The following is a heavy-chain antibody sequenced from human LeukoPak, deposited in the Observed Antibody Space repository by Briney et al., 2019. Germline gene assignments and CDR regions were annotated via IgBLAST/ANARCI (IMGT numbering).Heavy chain of an antibody. CDR2: IYYSGST. Sequence: SETLSLTCTVSGGSISSSYYYWGWIRQPPGEGLEWIGTIYYSGSTYYNPSLKSRVTISVDTSKNQFSLKLSSVTAPDTAVYYCARHEDRNWYFDHWGQGTLVTVSS. J-gene: IGHJ4*02. V-gene: IGHV4-39*01. CDR1: GGSISSSYYY. CDR3: ARHEDRNWYFDH. D-gene: IGHD1-1*01.